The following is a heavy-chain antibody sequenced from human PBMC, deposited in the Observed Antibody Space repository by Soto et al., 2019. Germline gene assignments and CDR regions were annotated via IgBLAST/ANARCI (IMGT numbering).Heavy chain of an antibody. D-gene: IGHD3-22*01. CDR2: IDPNSGGT. J-gene: IGHJ4*02. V-gene: IGHV1-2*02. CDR3: ARDSASGYYDSSGYYYFDY. Sequence: ASVKVSCKASGYTFTGYYMHWVRQAPGRGLEWMGWIDPNSGGTNYAQKFQGRVTMTRDTSISTAYMELSRLRSDDTAVYYCARDSASGYYDSSGYYYFDYWGQGTLVTVSS. CDR1: GYTFTGYY.